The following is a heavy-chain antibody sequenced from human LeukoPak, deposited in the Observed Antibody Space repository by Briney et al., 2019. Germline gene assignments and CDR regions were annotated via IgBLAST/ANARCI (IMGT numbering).Heavy chain of an antibody. CDR3: ARDPGYYCGGDCLNYS. Sequence: SSVKVSCKASGGTFSSYTISWVRQAPGQGLEWMGGIIPIFGTANYAQKFQGRVTITADESTSTAYMELSSLRSEDTAVYYCARDPGYYCGGDCLNYSWGQGTLVTVSS. V-gene: IGHV1-69*01. CDR1: GGTFSSYT. CDR2: IIPIFGTA. J-gene: IGHJ4*02. D-gene: IGHD2-21*01.